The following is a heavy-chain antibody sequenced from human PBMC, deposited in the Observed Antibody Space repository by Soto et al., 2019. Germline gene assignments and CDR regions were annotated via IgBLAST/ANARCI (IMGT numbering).Heavy chain of an antibody. Sequence: SVKVSCKASGGTFSSYAISWVRQAPGQGLEWMGGIIPIFGTANYAQKFQGRVTITADEPTSTAYMELSSLRSEDTAVYYCARDLPRCSGGSCYSWPYYFDYWGQGTLVTVS. V-gene: IGHV1-69*13. CDR2: IIPIFGTA. D-gene: IGHD2-15*01. J-gene: IGHJ4*02. CDR3: ARDLPRCSGGSCYSWPYYFDY. CDR1: GGTFSSYA.